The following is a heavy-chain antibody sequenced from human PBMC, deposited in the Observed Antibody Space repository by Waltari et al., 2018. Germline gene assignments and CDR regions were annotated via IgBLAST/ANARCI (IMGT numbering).Heavy chain of an antibody. CDR3: AKGRVPAAAIYYFDT. V-gene: IGHV3-23*01. CDR2: ISGSGGST. Sequence: EVQLLESGGGLVQPGGSLRHSCAASGFAFSSYAMIWVRQAPGKGLGWVSAISGSGGSTYYADSVKGRFTISRDNSKNTLYLQMNSLRVEDTAIYYCAKGRVPAAAIYYFDTWGQGTLVTVSS. J-gene: IGHJ4*02. CDR1: GFAFSSYA. D-gene: IGHD2-2*01.